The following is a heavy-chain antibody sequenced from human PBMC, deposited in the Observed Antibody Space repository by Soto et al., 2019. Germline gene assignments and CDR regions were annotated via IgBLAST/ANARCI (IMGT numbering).Heavy chain of an antibody. D-gene: IGHD5-12*01. CDR1: GGSISSNDW. V-gene: IGHV4-4*02. CDR2: IYHTGST. Sequence: QVQLQESGPGLVTPSGTLSLTCVVSGGSISSNDWWSWVRQPPGKGLEWIGEIYHTGSTTYNPSLKGRVTLLIDRSKNTFSLPLSSVTAADTAVYYCARGGVATRPLEYWGQGILVTVSS. CDR3: ARGGVATRPLEY. J-gene: IGHJ4*02.